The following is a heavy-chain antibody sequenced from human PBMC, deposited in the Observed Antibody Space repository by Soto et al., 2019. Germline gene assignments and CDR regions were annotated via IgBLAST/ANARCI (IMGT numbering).Heavy chain of an antibody. CDR3: ATGRRYCISTSCHKPVDY. D-gene: IGHD2-2*01. J-gene: IGHJ4*02. Sequence: PGGSLRLSCAASGFTFSSYGMHWVRQAPGKGLEWVAVISYDGSNKYYADSVKGRFTISRDNSKNTLYLQMNSLRAEDTAVYYCATGRRYCISTSCHKPVDYWGQGTLVTVSS. CDR2: ISYDGSNK. CDR1: GFTFSSYG. V-gene: IGHV3-30*03.